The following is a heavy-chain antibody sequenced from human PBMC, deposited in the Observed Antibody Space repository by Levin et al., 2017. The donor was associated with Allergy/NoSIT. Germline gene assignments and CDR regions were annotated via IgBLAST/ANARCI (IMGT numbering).Heavy chain of an antibody. Sequence: PSETLSLTCTVSGGSISSYYWSWIRQPPGKGLEWIGYIYYSGSTNYNPSLKSRVTISVDTSKNQFSLKLSSVTAADTAVYYCARDRHKSSSWGRGKGWFDPWGQGTLVTVSS. J-gene: IGHJ5*02. CDR3: ARDRHKSSSWGRGKGWFDP. D-gene: IGHD6-13*01. CDR1: GGSISSYY. CDR2: IYYSGST. V-gene: IGHV4-59*01.